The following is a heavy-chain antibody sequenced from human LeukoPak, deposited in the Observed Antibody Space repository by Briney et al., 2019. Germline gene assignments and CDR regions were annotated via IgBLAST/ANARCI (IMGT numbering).Heavy chain of an antibody. CDR1: GGSFSGYY. J-gene: IGHJ4*02. V-gene: IGHV4-59*01. D-gene: IGHD2-2*01. Sequence: SETLSLTCAVYGGSFSGYYWSWIRQPPGKGLEWIGYIYYSGSTNYNPSLKSRVTISVDTSKNQFSLKLSSVTAADTAAYYCARAGSGYDPFDYWGQGTLVTVSS. CDR3: ARAGSGYDPFDY. CDR2: IYYSGST.